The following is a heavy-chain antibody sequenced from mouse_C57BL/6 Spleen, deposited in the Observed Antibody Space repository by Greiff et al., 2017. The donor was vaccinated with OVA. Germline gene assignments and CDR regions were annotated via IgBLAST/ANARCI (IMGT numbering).Heavy chain of an antibody. Sequence: EVQGVESGGGLVKPGGSLKLSCAASGFTFSSYAMSWVRQTPEKRLEWVATISDGGSYTYYPDNVKGRFTISRDNAKNNLYLQMSHLKSENTAMYYGAREGLTRDFDYWGQGTTLTVSS. CDR2: ISDGGSYT. D-gene: IGHD1-1*01. V-gene: IGHV5-4*01. CDR1: GFTFSSYA. CDR3: AREGLTRDFDY. J-gene: IGHJ2*01.